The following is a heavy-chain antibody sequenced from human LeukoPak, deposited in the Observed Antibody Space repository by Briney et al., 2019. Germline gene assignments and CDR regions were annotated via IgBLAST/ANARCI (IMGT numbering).Heavy chain of an antibody. Sequence: PSETLSLTCAVYGGSFSGYYWSWLRQPPGKGLEWVGEINHSGSTNYNPSLKSRVTISVDTSKNQFSLKLSSVTAADSAVYYCARKPIVVVPAAIRGPSWFDPWGQGTLVTVSS. V-gene: IGHV4-34*01. CDR1: GGSFSGYY. CDR2: INHSGST. J-gene: IGHJ5*02. CDR3: ARKPIVVVPAAIRGPSWFDP. D-gene: IGHD2-2*01.